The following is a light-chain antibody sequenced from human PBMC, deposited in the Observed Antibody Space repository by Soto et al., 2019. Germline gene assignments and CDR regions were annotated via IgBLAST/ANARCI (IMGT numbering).Light chain of an antibody. J-gene: IGKJ3*01. CDR2: AAS. Sequence: DIQMPQSPSSLSASVGDRVTITCRASQSISSYLNWYQQKPGKVPNLLIYAASSLQSGVPSKFSGRGSGTDFTLTISSLQPEDFATYYCQQSYSSPFTFGPGTKVDIK. CDR1: QSISSY. CDR3: QQSYSSPFT. V-gene: IGKV1-39*01.